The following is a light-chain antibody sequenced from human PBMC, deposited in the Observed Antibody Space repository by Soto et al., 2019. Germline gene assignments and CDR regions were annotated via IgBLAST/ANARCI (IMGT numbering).Light chain of an antibody. Sequence: EIVLTQSPGTLSLSPGERATFSCRASQSVSSNYLAWYQQKPGQAPRLLIYGASNRATGIPDRFSGSGSGTDFTLTISRLEPEDFAVYFCQRYGSSPLITFGQGTRLEIK. CDR2: GAS. CDR1: QSVSSNY. J-gene: IGKJ5*01. V-gene: IGKV3-20*01. CDR3: QRYGSSPLIT.